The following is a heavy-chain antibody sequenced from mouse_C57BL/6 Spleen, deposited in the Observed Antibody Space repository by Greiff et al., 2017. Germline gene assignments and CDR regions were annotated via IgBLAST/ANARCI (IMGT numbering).Heavy chain of an antibody. CDR1: GYAFSSSW. Sequence: QVQLQQSGPELVKPGASVKISCKASGYAFSSSWMNWVKQRPGKGLEWIGRIYPGDGDTNYNGKFKGKATLTADKSSSTAYMQLSSLTSEDSAVYFCARAFYLWYFDVWGTGTTVTVSS. J-gene: IGHJ1*03. D-gene: IGHD5-1*01. CDR3: ARAFYLWYFDV. CDR2: IYPGDGDT. V-gene: IGHV1-82*01.